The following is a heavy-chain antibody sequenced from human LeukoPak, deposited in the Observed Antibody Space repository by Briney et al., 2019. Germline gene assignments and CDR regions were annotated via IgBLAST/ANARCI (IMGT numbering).Heavy chain of an antibody. CDR3: ARDRRYFDWSDAFDI. CDR1: GFTFSSYW. D-gene: IGHD3-9*01. V-gene: IGHV3-7*01. Sequence: GGSLRLSCAASGFTFSSYWMSWVRQAPGKGQEWVANIKQDGSEKYYVDSVKGRFTISRDNAKNSLYLQMNSLRAEDTAVYYCARDRRYFDWSDAFDIWGQGAMVTVSS. J-gene: IGHJ3*02. CDR2: IKQDGSEK.